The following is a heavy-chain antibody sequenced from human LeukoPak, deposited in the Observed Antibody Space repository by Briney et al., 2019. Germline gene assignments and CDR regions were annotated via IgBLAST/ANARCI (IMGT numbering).Heavy chain of an antibody. D-gene: IGHD3-10*01. V-gene: IGHV3-11*06. J-gene: IGHJ6*02. CDR3: AVALSGSYVYYHTMDV. Sequence: GGSLRLSCAASGFTFDDYAMHWVRQAPGKGLEWVSYITNRGTYTNYADSVKGRFTISRDNAKNSLFLQMNNLGAEDTAVYYCAVALSGSYVYYHTMDVWGQGTTVTVSS. CDR1: GFTFDDYA. CDR2: ITNRGTYT.